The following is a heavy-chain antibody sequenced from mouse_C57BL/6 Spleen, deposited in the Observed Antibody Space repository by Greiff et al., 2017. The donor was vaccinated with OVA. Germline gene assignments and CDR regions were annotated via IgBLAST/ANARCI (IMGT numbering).Heavy chain of an antibody. Sequence: VQLQQSGPELVKPGASVKISCKASGYSFTGYYMNWVKQSPEKSLEWIGEINPSTGGTTYNQKFKAKATLTVDKSSSTAYMQLKSLTSEDSAVYYCERFYDGYPFAYWGQGTLVTVSA. CDR2: INPSTGGT. CDR3: ERFYDGYPFAY. V-gene: IGHV1-42*01. CDR1: GYSFTGYY. J-gene: IGHJ3*01. D-gene: IGHD2-3*01.